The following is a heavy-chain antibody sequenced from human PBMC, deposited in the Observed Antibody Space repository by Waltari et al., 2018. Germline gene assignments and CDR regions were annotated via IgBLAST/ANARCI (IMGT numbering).Heavy chain of an antibody. CDR2: THHDGTT. D-gene: IGHD6-19*01. V-gene: IGHV4-38-2*01. J-gene: IGHJ4*02. CDR1: GHSIRSEYF. CDR3: AAVAWHYSVRIDY. Sequence: QVQLQESGPGLVKPSETSSLTCAVFGHSIRSEYFWGWIRQPPGKGLEWIGTTHHDGTTFYSPSLQNRITSSLDTSNNQFSLRLRSMTAADTAFYYCAAVAWHYSVRIDYWGQGTLVTVSS.